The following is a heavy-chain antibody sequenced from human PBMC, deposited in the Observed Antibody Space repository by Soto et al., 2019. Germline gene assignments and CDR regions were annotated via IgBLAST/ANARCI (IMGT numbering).Heavy chain of an antibody. Sequence: QVQLVQSGAEVKKPGSSVKVSCKASGGTFSSYAISWVRQAPGQGLEWMGGIIPIFGTANYAQKFQVRVTITADKSTSTAYMELSSLRSEDTAVYYCARLNVAAAVLKGWFDPWGQGTLVTVSS. J-gene: IGHJ5*02. CDR2: IIPIFGTA. D-gene: IGHD6-13*01. CDR1: GGTFSSYA. CDR3: ARLNVAAAVLKGWFDP. V-gene: IGHV1-69*06.